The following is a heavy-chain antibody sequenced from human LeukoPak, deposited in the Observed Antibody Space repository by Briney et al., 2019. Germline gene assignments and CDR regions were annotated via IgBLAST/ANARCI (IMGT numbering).Heavy chain of an antibody. D-gene: IGHD1-1*01. V-gene: IGHV3-21*01. J-gene: IGHJ5*02. CDR1: GFTFSYYT. CDR2: ISSTGSSI. CDR3: ARDDVAWNDVHWFDP. Sequence: GGSLRLSCAASGFTFSYYTMSWVRQAPGKGLEWVSSISSTGSSIYYADSVKGRFTISRDNAKNSLYLQMSSLRVEDTAVYYCARDDVAWNDVHWFDPWGQGTLVTDSS.